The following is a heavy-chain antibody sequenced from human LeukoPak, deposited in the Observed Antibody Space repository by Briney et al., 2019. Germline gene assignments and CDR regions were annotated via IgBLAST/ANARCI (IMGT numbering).Heavy chain of an antibody. D-gene: IGHD6-13*01. CDR2: ISWNSGSI. CDR3: AKDTAVAAAGTGYFQH. Sequence: GGSLRLSCAASGFTFDDYAMHWVRQAPGKGLEWVSGISWNSGSIGYADSVKGRFTISRDNAKNSLYLQMNSLRAEETALYYCAKDTAVAAAGTGYFQHWGQGTLVTVSS. V-gene: IGHV3-9*01. J-gene: IGHJ1*01. CDR1: GFTFDDYA.